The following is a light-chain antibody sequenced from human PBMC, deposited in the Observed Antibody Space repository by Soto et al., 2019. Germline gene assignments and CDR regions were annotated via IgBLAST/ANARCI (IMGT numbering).Light chain of an antibody. J-gene: IGLJ1*01. CDR3: SSFTDSRTLV. CDR1: SSDVGGYDY. V-gene: IGLV2-14*01. Sequence: QSALTQPASVSGPPGQSITISCTGTSSDVGGYDYVSWYQQHPGKVPKRMIYDVSTQPSGVSYRFSGSKSGNTASLTISGLQAEDEADYYCSSFTDSRTLVFGGGTKVTVL. CDR2: DVS.